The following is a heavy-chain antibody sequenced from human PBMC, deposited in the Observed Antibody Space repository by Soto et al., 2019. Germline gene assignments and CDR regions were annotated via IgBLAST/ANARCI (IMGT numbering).Heavy chain of an antibody. V-gene: IGHV3-74*01. Sequence: GGSLRLSCAASGFTFSSYWMHWVRQAPGKGLVWVSRINSDGSSTSYADSVKGRFTISRDNAKNTLYLQMNSLRAEDTAVYYCAREKAWLAPYYYYYGMDVWGQGTTVTVSS. D-gene: IGHD6-19*01. J-gene: IGHJ6*02. CDR1: GFTFSSYW. CDR2: INSDGSST. CDR3: AREKAWLAPYYYYYGMDV.